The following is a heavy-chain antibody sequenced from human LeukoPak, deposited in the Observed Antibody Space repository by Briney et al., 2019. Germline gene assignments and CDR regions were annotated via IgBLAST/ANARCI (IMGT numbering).Heavy chain of an antibody. Sequence: GGSLRLSCAASGLTFSSYGMHWVRQAPGKGLKWVAVISYDGRNKYYADSVKGRFTVSRDNSKNTLYLQMNSLRAEDTAVYYCASHWAPQVVSDYWGQGTLVTVSS. J-gene: IGHJ4*02. CDR1: GLTFSSYG. CDR2: ISYDGRNK. CDR3: ASHWAPQVVSDY. V-gene: IGHV3-30*03. D-gene: IGHD6-13*01.